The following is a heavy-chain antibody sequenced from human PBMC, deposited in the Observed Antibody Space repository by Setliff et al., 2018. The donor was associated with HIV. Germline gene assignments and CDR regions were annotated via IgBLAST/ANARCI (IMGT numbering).Heavy chain of an antibody. CDR2: ITDDGTA. J-gene: IGHJ4*02. V-gene: IGHV4-34*01. D-gene: IGHD6-13*01. Sequence: PSETLSLTCAVYGASLSPYFWHWIRQSPGKGLEWIGEITDDGTATYTSSLKSRVTISLDTPKNQFSLRLNSVTAADTAVYYCARGRPLSSTWYGAFDYWGQGSLVTVSS. CDR3: ARGRPLSSTWYGAFDY. CDR1: GASLSPYF.